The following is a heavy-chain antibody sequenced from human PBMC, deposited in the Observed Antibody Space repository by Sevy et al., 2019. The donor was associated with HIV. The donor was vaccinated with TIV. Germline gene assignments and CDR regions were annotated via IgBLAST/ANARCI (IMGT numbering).Heavy chain of an antibody. V-gene: IGHV3-11*06. CDR1: GFTFSDYY. D-gene: IGHD2-2*01. J-gene: IGHJ6*03. CDR2: ISSSSSYT. Sequence: GGSLRLSCAASGFTFSDYYMSWIRQAPGKGLEWVSYISSSSSYTNYADSVKGRFTISRENAKNSLYLQMNSLRAEDTAVYYCGRVARYCSSTSCYGSYYMDVWGKGTTVTVSS. CDR3: GRVARYCSSTSCYGSYYMDV.